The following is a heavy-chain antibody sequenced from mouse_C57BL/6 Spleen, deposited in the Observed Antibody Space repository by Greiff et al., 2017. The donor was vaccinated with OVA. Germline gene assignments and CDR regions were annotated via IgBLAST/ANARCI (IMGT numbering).Heavy chain of an antibody. Sequence: DVQLVESGAELVRPGASVKLSCTASGFNIKDDYMHWVKQRPEQGLEWIGWIDPENGDTEYASKFQGKATITADTSSNTAYLQLSSLTSEDTAVYYCTKGTYYSNYGGYWGQGTTLTVSS. J-gene: IGHJ2*01. V-gene: IGHV14-4*01. CDR1: GFNIKDDY. CDR2: IDPENGDT. D-gene: IGHD2-5*01. CDR3: TKGTYYSNYGGY.